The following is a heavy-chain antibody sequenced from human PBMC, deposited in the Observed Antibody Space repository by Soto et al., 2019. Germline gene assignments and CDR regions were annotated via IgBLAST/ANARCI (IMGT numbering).Heavy chain of an antibody. CDR2: ISGSGGNT. J-gene: IGHJ4*02. V-gene: IGHV3-23*01. CDR1: GFSFHTYA. CDR3: AKDFDSSAYYFFDD. D-gene: IGHD3-22*01. Sequence: GGSLRLSCAASGFSFHTYAMSWVRQPPGKGLEWVSAISGSGGNTYYADSVKCRFTISRDNSMKMLFLQMTSLRAEDTAVYYCAKDFDSSAYYFFDDWGQGTPVTVSS.